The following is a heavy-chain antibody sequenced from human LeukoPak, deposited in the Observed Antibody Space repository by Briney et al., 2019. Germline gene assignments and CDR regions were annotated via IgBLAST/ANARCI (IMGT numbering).Heavy chain of an antibody. D-gene: IGHD3-22*01. CDR2: IRSKAYGGTT. V-gene: IGHV3-49*04. J-gene: IGHJ4*02. CDR3: TRVGLYYYDSSGSFDY. Sequence: GGSLRLSCAASGFSFSAYSMNWVRQTPGKGLEWVGFIRSKAYGGTTEYAASVKGRFTISRDDSKSIAYLQMNSLKTEDTAVYYCTRVGLYYYDSSGSFDYWGQGTLVTVSS. CDR1: GFSFSAYS.